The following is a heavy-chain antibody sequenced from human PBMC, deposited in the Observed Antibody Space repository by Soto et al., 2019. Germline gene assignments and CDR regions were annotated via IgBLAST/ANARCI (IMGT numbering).Heavy chain of an antibody. J-gene: IGHJ2*01. CDR1: GFTLSTYD. CDR3: AKAGGIPNDYGANVGWYFDL. CDR2: LSYAGDT. Sequence: GGSLRLSYAASGFTLSTYDMHWVRQGTGKGLEWVAALSYAGDTYYPGSVKGRFTVSRESAKNSLYLQMNSLTAGDTAVYYCAKAGGIPNDYGANVGWYFDLWGRGTLVTVSS. D-gene: IGHD4-17*01. V-gene: IGHV3-13*01.